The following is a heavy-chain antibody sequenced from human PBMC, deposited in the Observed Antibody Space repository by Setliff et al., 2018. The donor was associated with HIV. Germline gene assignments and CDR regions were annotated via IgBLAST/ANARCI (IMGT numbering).Heavy chain of an antibody. D-gene: IGHD1-26*01. J-gene: IGHJ4*02. Sequence: ASVKVSCKASGYTFTSSDISWVRQAPGQGLEWMGGITPISGTANYAQKFQGRVTIIADASTNTVNMELSSLRSEDTAVYYCARGVDGSYRKFFDNWGQGTLVTVS. CDR1: GYTFTSSD. CDR2: ITPISGTA. V-gene: IGHV1-69*13. CDR3: ARGVDGSYRKFFDN.